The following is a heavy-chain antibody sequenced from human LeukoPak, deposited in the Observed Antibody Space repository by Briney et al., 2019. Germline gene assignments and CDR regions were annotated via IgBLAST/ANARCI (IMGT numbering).Heavy chain of an antibody. CDR1: GDSVSTYY. CDR2: IYSSVST. V-gene: IGHV4-4*07. CDR3: ARGSFMITFGGVPHRWFDP. D-gene: IGHD3-16*01. J-gene: IGHJ5*02. Sequence: PSETLSLTCTVSGDSVSTYYWSWIRQPAGKGLEWIGRIYSSVSTNYNPSLKSRVTISVDTSKNQFPLKLSSVTAADTAVYYCARGSFMITFGGVPHRWFDPWGQGALVTVSS.